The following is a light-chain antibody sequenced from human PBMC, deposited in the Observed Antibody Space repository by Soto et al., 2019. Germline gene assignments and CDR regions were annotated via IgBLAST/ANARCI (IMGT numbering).Light chain of an antibody. CDR2: DVT. Sequence: QSALTQPASVSGSPGQSITISCAGTSSDVGDNNHVSWYQQHPGKAPKLMIYDVTNRPSGVSDRFSGSKSGNTASLTISGLQAEDEAYYYCNSLTSAYTYVFGPGTKLTVL. CDR3: NSLTSAYTYV. CDR1: SSDVGDNNH. V-gene: IGLV2-14*03. J-gene: IGLJ1*01.